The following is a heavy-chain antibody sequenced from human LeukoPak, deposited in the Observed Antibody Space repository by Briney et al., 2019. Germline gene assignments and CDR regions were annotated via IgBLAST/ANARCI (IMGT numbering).Heavy chain of an antibody. D-gene: IGHD2-21*01. CDR2: IYHSGSP. Sequence: SETLSLTCTVSGYSISSGYYWGWIRQPPGKGLEWIGTIYHSGSPFYNPSLKSRVTISVDTSKNQLSLKLSSVTAADTAVYYCAKEVTSCGFDYWGQGTLVTVSS. J-gene: IGHJ4*02. CDR1: GYSISSGYY. CDR3: AKEVTSCGFDY. V-gene: IGHV4-38-2*02.